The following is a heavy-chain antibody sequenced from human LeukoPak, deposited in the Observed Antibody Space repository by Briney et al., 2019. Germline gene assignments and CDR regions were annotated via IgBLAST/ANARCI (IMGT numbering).Heavy chain of an antibody. CDR1: GGSISSYY. V-gene: IGHV4-34*01. CDR2: INHSGST. CDR3: ARAGYSNLYYYYGMDV. Sequence: SETLSLTCTVSGGSISSYYWSWIRQPPGKGLEWIGEINHSGSTNYNPSLKSRVTISVDTSKNQFSLKLSSVTAADTAVYYCARAGYSNLYYYYGMDVWGQGTTVTVSS. J-gene: IGHJ6*02. D-gene: IGHD6-13*01.